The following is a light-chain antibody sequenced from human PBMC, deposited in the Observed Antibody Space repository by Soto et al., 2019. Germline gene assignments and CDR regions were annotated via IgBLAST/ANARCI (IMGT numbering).Light chain of an antibody. CDR3: QQRSNWPF. V-gene: IGKV3-11*01. J-gene: IGKJ4*01. Sequence: EIVLTQSPATLSLSPGERTTLSCRASQSVSSYLAWYQQKPGQAPRLLIYDASNRATGIPARFSGSGSGTDFTLTISSLEPEDFAVYYCQQRSNWPFFGGGTKVDIK. CDR1: QSVSSY. CDR2: DAS.